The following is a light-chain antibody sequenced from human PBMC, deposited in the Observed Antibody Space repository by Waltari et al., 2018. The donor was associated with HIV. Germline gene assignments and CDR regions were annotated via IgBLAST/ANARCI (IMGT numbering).Light chain of an antibody. CDR1: QSVRNY. V-gene: IGKV3-11*01. CDR2: DAS. Sequence: ENVLTQSPATLSLSTGERAHISCRASQSVRNYLAWFQQKPGQPPRLLIYDASNRATGVPDRISGSGSGTDFTLTISNLEPEDFAVYYCQQRSNWITFGQGTRLEIK. CDR3: QQRSNWIT. J-gene: IGKJ5*01.